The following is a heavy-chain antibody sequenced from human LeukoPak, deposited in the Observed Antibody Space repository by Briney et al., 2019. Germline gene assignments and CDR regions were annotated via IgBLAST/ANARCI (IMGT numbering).Heavy chain of an antibody. J-gene: IGHJ4*02. V-gene: IGHV6-1*01. D-gene: IGHD1-26*01. CDR1: GDSLSSNNAA. CDR2: TYYRSKWYS. CDR3: ARDRVGATDN. Sequence: SQTLSLTCALSGDSLSSNNAAWHWLRQSPSRGLEWLGRTYYRSKWYSDYAVSVKSRITINPDTSKNQFSLHLNSVTPEDTAVYYCARDRVGATDNWGQGTLVTVSS.